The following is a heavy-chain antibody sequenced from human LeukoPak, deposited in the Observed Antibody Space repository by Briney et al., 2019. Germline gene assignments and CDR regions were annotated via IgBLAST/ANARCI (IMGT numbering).Heavy chain of an antibody. CDR3: ARHGSVRSPLGP. Sequence: PSETLSLTCTACGGSISSYYWSWLRQPPGKGLEWIGYIYATGSTNYNPSLKSRVTISVDTSKNQFSLNLRSVTAADTAVYYCARHGSVRSPLGPWGQGTLVTVSS. V-gene: IGHV4-4*09. CDR1: GGSISSYY. D-gene: IGHD3-10*01. CDR2: IYATGST. J-gene: IGHJ5*02.